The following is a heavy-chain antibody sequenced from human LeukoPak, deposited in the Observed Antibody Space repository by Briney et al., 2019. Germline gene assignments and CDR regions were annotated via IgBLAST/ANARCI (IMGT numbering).Heavy chain of an antibody. Sequence: GGSLRLSCAASGFTFSSYSMNWVRQAPGKGLEWVSSISSSSSCIYYADSVKGRFTISRDNAKTSLYLQMNSLRAEDTAVYYCARESGTYYYDSSGSEELDYWGQGTLVTVSS. CDR1: GFTFSSYS. J-gene: IGHJ4*02. V-gene: IGHV3-21*01. D-gene: IGHD3-22*01. CDR2: ISSSSSCI. CDR3: ARESGTYYYDSSGSEELDY.